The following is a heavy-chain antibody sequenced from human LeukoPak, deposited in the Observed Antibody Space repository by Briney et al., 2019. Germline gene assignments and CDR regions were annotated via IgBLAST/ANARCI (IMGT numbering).Heavy chain of an antibody. D-gene: IGHD3-3*01. J-gene: IGHJ5*02. V-gene: IGHV1-8*01. Sequence: ASVKVSCKASGYTFTSYDINWVRQATGQGLEWMGWMNPNSGNTGYAQEFQGRVTMTRNTSISTAYMELSSLRSEDTAVYYCARGSSHSSIWSGYSNWFDPWGQGTLVTVSS. CDR2: MNPNSGNT. CDR3: ARGSSHSSIWSGYSNWFDP. CDR1: GYTFTSYD.